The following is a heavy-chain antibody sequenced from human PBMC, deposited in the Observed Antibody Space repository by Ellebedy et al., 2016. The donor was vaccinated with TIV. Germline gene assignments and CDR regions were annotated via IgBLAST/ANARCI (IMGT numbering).Heavy chain of an antibody. D-gene: IGHD6-19*01. V-gene: IGHV1-46*04. Sequence: AASVKVSCKASGYTFTSYFMHWVRQAPGQGLEWMGIINPSVGSTTYAQKLQGRFTMTRDTSTSTVYMELSSLRSEDTAVYYCARARSSGWLHTPDYWGQGTLVTVSS. CDR2: INPSVGST. CDR3: ARARSSGWLHTPDY. CDR1: GYTFTSYF. J-gene: IGHJ4*02.